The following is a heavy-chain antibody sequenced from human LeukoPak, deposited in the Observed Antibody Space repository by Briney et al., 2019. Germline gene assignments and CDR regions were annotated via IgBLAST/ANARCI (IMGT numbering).Heavy chain of an antibody. Sequence: SETLSLTCTVSGGSINNGGYYWRWIRQHPGKGLEWIGHIYYSGSSYYNPSLRSRVTISVDTPKNHFSLKLSSVTAADTAVYYCTRNRDGYNSFDYWGQGTLVTVS. CDR3: TRNRDGYNSFDY. CDR1: GGSINNGGYY. CDR2: IYYSGSS. V-gene: IGHV4-31*03. D-gene: IGHD5-24*01. J-gene: IGHJ4*02.